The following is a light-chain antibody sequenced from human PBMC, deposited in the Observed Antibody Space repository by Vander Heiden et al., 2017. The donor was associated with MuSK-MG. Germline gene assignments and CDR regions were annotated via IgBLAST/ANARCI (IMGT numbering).Light chain of an antibody. V-gene: IGKV1-39*01. CDR2: AAS. Sequence: IQTAQSPSSLSASVGDRVTITCRASQSSSSYLNWYQQKPGKAPKLLIYAASSLQSGVPSRLSGSGSGTDFTLTISSLQPEDFATYDCQQSYSTPITFGQGTRLEIK. J-gene: IGKJ5*01. CDR3: QQSYSTPIT. CDR1: QSSSSY.